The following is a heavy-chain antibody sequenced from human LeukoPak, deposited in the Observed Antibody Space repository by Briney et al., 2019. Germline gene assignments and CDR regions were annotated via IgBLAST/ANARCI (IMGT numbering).Heavy chain of an antibody. CDR3: AREVPRRDAFDI. J-gene: IGHJ3*02. V-gene: IGHV3-33*01. CDR1: GFTFSSYG. CDR2: IWYDGSNK. D-gene: IGHD3-10*01. Sequence: PGGSLRLSCAASGFTFSSYGMHCVRQAPGKGLEWVAVIWYDGSNKYYADSVKGRFAISRDNSKNTLYLQMNSLRAEDTAVYYCAREVPRRDAFDIWGQGTMVTVSS.